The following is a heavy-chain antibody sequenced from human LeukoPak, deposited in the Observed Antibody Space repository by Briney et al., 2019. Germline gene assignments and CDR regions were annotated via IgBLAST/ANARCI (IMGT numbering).Heavy chain of an antibody. J-gene: IGHJ4*02. CDR3: AADLAAAGTYNY. D-gene: IGHD6-13*01. V-gene: IGHV1-58*01. Sequence: SVKVSCKASGFTFTSSAVQWVRQARGQRLEWIGWIVVGSGNTNYAQKFQERVTITRDMSTSTAYMELSSLRSEDTAVYYCAADLAAAGTYNYWGQGTLVTVSS. CDR2: IVVGSGNT. CDR1: GFTFTSSA.